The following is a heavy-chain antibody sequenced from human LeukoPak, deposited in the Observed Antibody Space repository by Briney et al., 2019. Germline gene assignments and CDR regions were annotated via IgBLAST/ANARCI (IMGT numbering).Heavy chain of an antibody. D-gene: IGHD3-22*01. CDR1: GFTFSSYA. CDR2: ISGSGGST. V-gene: IGHV3-23*01. Sequence: PGGSLRLSCAASGFTFSSYAMSWVRQAPGKGLEWVSAISGSGGSTYYADSVKGRFTISRDNSKNTLYLQMNSLRAEDTAVYYCAKGNDYYDSSGHPFDYWGQGTLVTVSS. J-gene: IGHJ4*02. CDR3: AKGNDYYDSSGHPFDY.